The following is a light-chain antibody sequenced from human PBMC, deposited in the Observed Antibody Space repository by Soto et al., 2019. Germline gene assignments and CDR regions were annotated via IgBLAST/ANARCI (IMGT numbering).Light chain of an antibody. J-gene: IGLJ2*01. V-gene: IGLV1-40*01. CDR3: HSYDSRLSGSV. Sequence: QAVVTQPPSVSGAPGQRVTISCIGNNSNIGGGYDVHWYQQLPGTAPKLLIYGNNNRPSGVPDRFSGSKSYASASLAITGLQSEDEADYYCHSYDSRLSGSVFGGGTKLTVL. CDR2: GNN. CDR1: NSNIGGGYD.